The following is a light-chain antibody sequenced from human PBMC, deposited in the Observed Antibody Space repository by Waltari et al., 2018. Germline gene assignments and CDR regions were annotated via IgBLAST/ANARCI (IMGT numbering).Light chain of an antibody. CDR3: QKYNSAPRT. Sequence: DIQMTQSPSSLSASVGDRVTIPCRESQGISNYLAWYQQKPGKVPKLLIYAASTLQSGVPSRFSGSGSGTDFTLTISSLQPEDVATYYCQKYNSAPRTFGQGTKVEIK. V-gene: IGKV1-27*01. J-gene: IGKJ1*01. CDR1: QGISNY. CDR2: AAS.